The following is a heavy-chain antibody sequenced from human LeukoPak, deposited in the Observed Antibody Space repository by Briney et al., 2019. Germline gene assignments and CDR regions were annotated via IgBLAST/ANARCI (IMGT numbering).Heavy chain of an antibody. J-gene: IGHJ5*02. CDR2: IFYTGST. V-gene: IGHV4-59*01. CDR1: GGSINYYY. Sequence: PSETLSLTCTVSGGSINYYYWSWIRQPPGKGLEWIGSIFYTGSTNYNPSLKSRVTISVDTSKNQFSLKLSSVTAADTAVYYCARDNGRGLIFWFDPWGQGTLVTVSS. D-gene: IGHD3-10*01. CDR3: ARDNGRGLIFWFDP.